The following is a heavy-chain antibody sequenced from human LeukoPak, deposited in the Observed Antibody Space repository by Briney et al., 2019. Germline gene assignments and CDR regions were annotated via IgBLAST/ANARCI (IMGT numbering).Heavy chain of an antibody. Sequence: ASVKVSCKASGYTFTSYGISWVRQAPGQGLEWMGWISAYNGSTNYAQKLQGRVTMTTDTSTSTAYMELRSLRSDDTAVYYCARAAMVRGVIISYYFDYWGQGTLVTVSS. CDR1: GYTFTSYG. D-gene: IGHD3-10*01. V-gene: IGHV1-18*01. CDR3: ARAAMVRGVIISYYFDY. CDR2: ISAYNGST. J-gene: IGHJ4*02.